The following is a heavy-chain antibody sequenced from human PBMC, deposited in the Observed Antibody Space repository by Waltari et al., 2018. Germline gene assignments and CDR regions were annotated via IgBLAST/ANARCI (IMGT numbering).Heavy chain of an antibody. CDR1: GFTFSSYG. J-gene: IGHJ3*02. V-gene: IGHV3-33*06. CDR3: AKDRRQRAAAGGDAFDI. Sequence: QVQLVESGGGVVQPGRSLRLSCAASGFTFSSYGMQWVRQAPGKGLEWVAVIWYDGSNKYYADSVKGRFTISRDNSKNTLYLQMNSLRAEDTAVYYCAKDRRQRAAAGGDAFDIWGQGTMVTVSS. CDR2: IWYDGSNK. D-gene: IGHD6-13*01.